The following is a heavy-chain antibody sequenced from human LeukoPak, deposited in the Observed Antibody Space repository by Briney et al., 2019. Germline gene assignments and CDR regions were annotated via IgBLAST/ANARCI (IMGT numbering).Heavy chain of an antibody. CDR2: ISYDGSNK. Sequence: WGSLRLSCAASGFTFSSYGMHWVRQAPGKGLEWVAVISYDGSNKYYADSVKGRFTISRDNSKNTLYLQMNSLRAEDTAVYYCAGVYYYYYMDVWGKGTTVTVSS. CDR1: GFTFSSYG. CDR3: AGVYYYYYMDV. J-gene: IGHJ6*03. V-gene: IGHV3-30*03. D-gene: IGHD2-8*01.